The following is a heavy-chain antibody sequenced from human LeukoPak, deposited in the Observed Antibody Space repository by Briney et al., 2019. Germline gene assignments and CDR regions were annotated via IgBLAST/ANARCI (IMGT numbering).Heavy chain of an antibody. Sequence: SETLSLTCTVSGGSISSYYWSWIRQPPGKGLEWIGYIYYSGSTNYNPSLKSRVTISVDTSKNQFSLKLSSVTAADTAVYYCASGRPDYYDNHFDYWGQGTLVTVSS. D-gene: IGHD3-22*01. CDR2: IYYSGST. V-gene: IGHV4-59*01. CDR3: ASGRPDYYDNHFDY. J-gene: IGHJ4*02. CDR1: GGSISSYY.